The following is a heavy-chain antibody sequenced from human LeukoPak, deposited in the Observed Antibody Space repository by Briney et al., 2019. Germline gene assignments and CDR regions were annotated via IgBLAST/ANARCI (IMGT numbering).Heavy chain of an antibody. V-gene: IGHV1-46*01. CDR1: GYRFTSSY. D-gene: IGHD3-10*01. Sequence: ASVKVSCKASGYRFTSSYLHWVRQAPGQGLEWMGIINPSGGSTTYIQKFQGRVTMTRDMSTSTVYMDLSSLRSEDTAVYYCARGPGSGGQYPIPPYYFDYWGQGTLVTVSS. J-gene: IGHJ4*02. CDR3: ARGPGSGGQYPIPPYYFDY. CDR2: INPSGGST.